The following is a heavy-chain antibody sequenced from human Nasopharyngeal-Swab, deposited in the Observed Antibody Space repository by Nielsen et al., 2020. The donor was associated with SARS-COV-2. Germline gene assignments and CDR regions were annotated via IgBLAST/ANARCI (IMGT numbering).Heavy chain of an antibody. J-gene: IGHJ4*02. D-gene: IGHD1-14*01. Sequence: GASLKISCAASGFTLGTYWMHWVRQALGKGLVWVSRISPDGSAINYADSVRGRLTISRDKAGNTLYLQMDSLRADDTAVYYCSRDLAGPDDYWGLGTLVTVSP. CDR1: GFTLGTYW. V-gene: IGHV3-74*01. CDR3: SRDLAGPDDY. CDR2: ISPDGSAI.